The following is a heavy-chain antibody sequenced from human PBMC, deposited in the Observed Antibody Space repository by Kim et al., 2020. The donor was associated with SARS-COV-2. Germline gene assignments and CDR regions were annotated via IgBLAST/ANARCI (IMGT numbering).Heavy chain of an antibody. D-gene: IGHD2-15*01. CDR1: GGSVNSPSHY. Sequence: SETLSLTCTVSGGSVNSPSHYWAWIRQPPGKGLEWIGTVYYSGITYYIPSLSDRVTMSVDSSKNPFSLTLSFVTAADTAVYFCARLDLSIDQYNYGLDVWGQGTKVTVSS. CDR3: ARLDLSIDQYNYGLDV. J-gene: IGHJ6*02. CDR2: VYYSGIT. V-gene: IGHV4-39*01.